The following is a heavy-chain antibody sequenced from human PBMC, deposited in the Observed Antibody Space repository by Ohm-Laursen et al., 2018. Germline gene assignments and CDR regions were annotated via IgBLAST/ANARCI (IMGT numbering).Heavy chain of an antibody. CDR1: GFTFSSYA. V-gene: IGHV3-23*01. CDR3: AREVAAGTFDY. CDR2: ISGSGGST. Sequence: SLRLSCSASGFTFSSYAMSWVRQAPGKGLEWVSAISGSGGSTYYADSVKGRFTISRDNAKNSLYLQMNSLRAEDTAVYYCAREVAAGTFDYWGQGTLVTVFS. J-gene: IGHJ4*02. D-gene: IGHD6-13*01.